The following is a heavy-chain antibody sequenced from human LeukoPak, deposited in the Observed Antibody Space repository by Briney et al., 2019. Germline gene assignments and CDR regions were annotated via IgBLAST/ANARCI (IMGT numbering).Heavy chain of an antibody. CDR2: IFYSGNT. Sequence: TSETLSLTCTVSGGSISSGDYYWSWIRQPPGKGLQWIGYIFYSGNTNYNPSLKSRVTISVDTSKNQFSLKLNSVTAADTAVYYCARDRYLIGFDYWGQGTLVTVSS. CDR1: GGSISSGDYY. CDR3: ARDRYLIGFDY. D-gene: IGHD3-22*01. J-gene: IGHJ4*02. V-gene: IGHV4-30-4*01.